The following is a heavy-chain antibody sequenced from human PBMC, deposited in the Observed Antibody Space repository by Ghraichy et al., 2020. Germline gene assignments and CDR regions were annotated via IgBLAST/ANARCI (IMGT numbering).Heavy chain of an antibody. Sequence: LSLTCAASGFTFSSYSMNWVRQAPGKGLEWVSSISSSSSYIYYADSVKGRFTISRDNAKNSLYLQMNSLRAEDTAVYYCARENFPYYFDYWGQGTLVTVSS. V-gene: IGHV3-21*01. CDR3: ARENFPYYFDY. D-gene: IGHD3-3*01. J-gene: IGHJ4*02. CDR2: ISSSSSYI. CDR1: GFTFSSYS.